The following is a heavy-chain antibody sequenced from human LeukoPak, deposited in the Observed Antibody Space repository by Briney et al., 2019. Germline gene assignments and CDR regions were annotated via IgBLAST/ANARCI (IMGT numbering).Heavy chain of an antibody. D-gene: IGHD6-19*01. Sequence: SETLSLTCTVSGGSVSSGSYYWSWIRQPPGKGLEWIGYIYYSGSTNFNPFLKSRLTISVDTSKNQFSLKLSSVTAADTAVYYCARERAVAGADWFDPWGQGTLVTVSS. CDR2: IYYSGST. CDR3: ARERAVAGADWFDP. J-gene: IGHJ5*02. CDR1: GGSVSSGSYY. V-gene: IGHV4-61*01.